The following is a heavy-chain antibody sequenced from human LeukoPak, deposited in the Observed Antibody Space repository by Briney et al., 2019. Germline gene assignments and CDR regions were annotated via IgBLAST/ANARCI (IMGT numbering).Heavy chain of an antibody. CDR3: AKTSGGNY. CDR2: ISRGGGST. V-gene: IGHV3-23*01. J-gene: IGHJ4*02. CDR1: GFTFSSYD. D-gene: IGHD2-15*01. Sequence: GGSLRLSCAASGFTFSSYDMTWVRQAPGKGLEWVSGISRGGGSTYYADSVKGRFTISRDNSKDTLYLQMNSLRAEDTAVYYCAKTSGGNYWGQGTLVTVSS.